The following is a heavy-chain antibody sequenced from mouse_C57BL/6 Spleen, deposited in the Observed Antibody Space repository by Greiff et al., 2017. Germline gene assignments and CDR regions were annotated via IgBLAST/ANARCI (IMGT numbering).Heavy chain of an antibody. CDR2: IYPGSGST. CDR3: ARMGGGLRPCFAY. V-gene: IGHV1-55*01. J-gene: IGHJ3*01. CDR1: GYTFTSSW. D-gene: IGHD2-4*01. Sequence: VQLQQPGAELVKPGASVKMSCKASGYTFTSSWITWVKQRPGQGLEWIGDIYPGSGSTNYNEKFKSKATLTVDTSSRTAYMQLSSLTSEDSAVYYCARMGGGLRPCFAYWGQGTLVTVSA.